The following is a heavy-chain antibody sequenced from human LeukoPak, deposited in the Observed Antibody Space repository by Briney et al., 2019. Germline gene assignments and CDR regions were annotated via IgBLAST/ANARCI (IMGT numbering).Heavy chain of an antibody. Sequence: LSETLSLTCAVYGGSFSGYYWSWIRQPPGKGLEWIGEINHSGSTNYNPSLKSRVTISVDTSKNQFSLKLSSVTAADTAVYYCARGTSRGYWGQGTLVTVSS. D-gene: IGHD3-10*01. J-gene: IGHJ4*02. CDR1: GGSFSGYY. CDR2: INHSGST. V-gene: IGHV4-34*01. CDR3: ARGTSRGY.